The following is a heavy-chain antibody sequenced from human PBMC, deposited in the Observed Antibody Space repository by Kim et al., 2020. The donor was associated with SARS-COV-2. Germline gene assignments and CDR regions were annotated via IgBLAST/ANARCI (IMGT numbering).Heavy chain of an antibody. CDR3: ATSPAIVGAPDDYNYYYGMDV. Sequence: ASVKVSCKVSGYTLTELSMHWVRQAPGKGREWMGGFDPEDGETIYAQKFQGRVTMTEDTSTDTASMELSSLRSEDTAVYYCATSPAIVGAPDDYNYYYGMDVWGQGTTVTVSS. CDR1: GYTLTELS. V-gene: IGHV1-24*01. D-gene: IGHD1-26*01. J-gene: IGHJ6*02. CDR2: FDPEDGET.